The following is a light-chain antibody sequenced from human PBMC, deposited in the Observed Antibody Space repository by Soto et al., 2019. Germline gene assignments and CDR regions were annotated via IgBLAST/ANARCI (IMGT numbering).Light chain of an antibody. CDR1: QSVTSD. Sequence: EKVMTQSPATLSVSPGERVTLSCRASQSVTSDLAWYQQKPGQAPRLLIYGASARATGIPARFSGSGSGTEFTLTISSLQSEDVGVYYCQQFNNWPFTFGQGTKLEI. J-gene: IGKJ2*01. V-gene: IGKV3-15*01. CDR3: QQFNNWPFT. CDR2: GAS.